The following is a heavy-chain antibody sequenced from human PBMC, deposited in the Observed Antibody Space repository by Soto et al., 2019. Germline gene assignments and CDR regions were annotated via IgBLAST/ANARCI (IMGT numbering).Heavy chain of an antibody. V-gene: IGHV3-43*01. Sequence: EVQLVESGGVVVQPGGSLRLSCTASGFTFDDYSMHWVRQAPGKGLEWVSLISWDGRTTFYADSVRGRFTISRDDIKNSLYLQMNSLTTEDTAFYYCGKDAAVTDYTHPDYWGQGALVTVSS. CDR2: ISWDGRTT. D-gene: IGHD4-4*01. J-gene: IGHJ4*02. CDR1: GFTFDDYS. CDR3: GKDAAVTDYTHPDY.